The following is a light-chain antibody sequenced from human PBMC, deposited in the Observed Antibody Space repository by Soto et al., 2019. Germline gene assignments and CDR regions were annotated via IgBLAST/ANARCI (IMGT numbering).Light chain of an antibody. V-gene: IGKV3-20*01. J-gene: IGKJ4*01. CDR2: GAS. CDR1: QSVSSGQ. CDR3: RQYGGSPKVT. Sequence: EIVLTQSPGTLSLSPGERATLSCRASQSVSSGQLGWYQQKPGQAPRLLIYGASSRAAGTPDRFSGSGSGTDFTLTISGLEPEDFAVSYCRQYGGSPKVTFGGGTKVEIK.